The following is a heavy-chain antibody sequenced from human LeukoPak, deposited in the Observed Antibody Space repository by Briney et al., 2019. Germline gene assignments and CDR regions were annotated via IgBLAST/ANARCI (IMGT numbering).Heavy chain of an antibody. CDR3: ARLVLGGADAFDI. D-gene: IGHD6-6*01. Sequence: PSETLSLTCTVSGGSISSGSYYWSWIRQPAGKGLEWIGRIYTSGSTNYNPSLKSRVTISVDTSKNQFSLKLSSATAADTAVYYCARLVLGGADAFDIWGQGTMVTVSS. CDR2: IYTSGST. J-gene: IGHJ3*02. V-gene: IGHV4-61*02. CDR1: GGSISSGSYY.